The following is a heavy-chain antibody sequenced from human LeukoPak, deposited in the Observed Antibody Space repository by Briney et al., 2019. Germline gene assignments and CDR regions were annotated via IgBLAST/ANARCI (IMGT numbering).Heavy chain of an antibody. D-gene: IGHD3-16*02. Sequence: GGSPRLSCAASGFTFSSYWMHWVRQAPGKGLVWVSRINSDGSSTSYADSVKGRFTISRDNAKNTLYLQMNSLRAEDTAVYYCARDLRYDYVWGSYRWNEGFDYWGQRTLVTVSS. CDR1: GFTFSSYW. V-gene: IGHV3-74*01. CDR3: ARDLRYDYVWGSYRWNEGFDY. CDR2: INSDGSST. J-gene: IGHJ4*02.